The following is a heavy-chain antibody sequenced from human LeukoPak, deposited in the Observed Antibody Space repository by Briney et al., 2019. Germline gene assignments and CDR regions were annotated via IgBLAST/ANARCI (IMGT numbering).Heavy chain of an antibody. CDR3: AREERRRRTLLWFGDHPKTNWFDP. CDR1: GGSLSSYY. Sequence: PSETLSLTCTVSGGSLSSYYWSWIRQPPGKGLEWIGYIYYSGSTNYNPSLKSRVTISVDTSKNQFSLKLSSVTAADTAVYYCAREERRRRTLLWFGDHPKTNWFDPWGQGTLVTVSS. CDR2: IYYSGST. J-gene: IGHJ5*02. V-gene: IGHV4-59*01. D-gene: IGHD3-10*01.